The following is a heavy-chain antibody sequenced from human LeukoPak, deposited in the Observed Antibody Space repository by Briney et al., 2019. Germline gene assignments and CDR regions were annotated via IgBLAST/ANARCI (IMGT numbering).Heavy chain of an antibody. CDR2: IYPGDSDT. J-gene: IGHJ3*01. V-gene: IGHV5-51*01. Sequence: PGESLKISCEGSGYSFTNFWIGWVRQMPGKGLEWMGIIYPGDSDTRYSPSFQGQVTISGDKSISTAYLQWSSLKASDTAMYYCARRQGYSGVPGAFDLWGQGTMVTVSS. CDR1: GYSFTNFW. D-gene: IGHD5-12*01. CDR3: ARRQGYSGVPGAFDL.